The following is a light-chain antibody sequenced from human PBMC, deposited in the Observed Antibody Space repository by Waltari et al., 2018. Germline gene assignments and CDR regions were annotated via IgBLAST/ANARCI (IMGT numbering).Light chain of an antibody. J-gene: IGLJ2*01. V-gene: IGLV3-21*01. CDR1: NLRAKY. CDR3: QVWDTSSDRVL. CDR2: YAS. Sequence: SYELTQPPSVSVSPGQTAKITCRGDNLRAKYVHSYQQKPVEAPVLVIAYASDRPSAIPDRFSGSKSEQIATLTISGVEAGDEADYYCQVWDTSSDRVLFGGGTRLTVL.